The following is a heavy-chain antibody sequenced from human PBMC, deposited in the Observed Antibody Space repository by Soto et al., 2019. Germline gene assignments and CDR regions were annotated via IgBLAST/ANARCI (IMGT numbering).Heavy chain of an antibody. J-gene: IGHJ1*01. CDR2: IYSGGST. Sequence: EVQQVDSGGGLIQPGGSLRLSCAASGFTVSSNYMSWVRQAPGKGLEWVSVIYSGGSTYYADSVKGRFTISRDNSKNTLYLQMNSLRAEDTAVYYCARDRVESGYPEYFQHWGQGTLVTVSS. V-gene: IGHV3-53*01. D-gene: IGHD3-22*01. CDR1: GFTVSSNY. CDR3: ARDRVESGYPEYFQH.